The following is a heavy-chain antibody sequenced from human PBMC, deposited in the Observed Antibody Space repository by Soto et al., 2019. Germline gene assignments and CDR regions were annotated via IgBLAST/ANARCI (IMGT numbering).Heavy chain of an antibody. CDR2: ISGSGGRT. J-gene: IGHJ3*02. CDR1: VFPFSCSP. V-gene: IGHV3-23*01. D-gene: IGHD3-16*01. Sequence: GWSLRLSCVSSVFPFSCSPMGGVRVTPGKGVEWVSGISGSGGRTYYADSVKGRFTISRDNSNNTLSLQMHILRVEDTAVYFCAKGGYYSLFDIWGQGTMVTVSS. CDR3: AKGGYYSLFDI.